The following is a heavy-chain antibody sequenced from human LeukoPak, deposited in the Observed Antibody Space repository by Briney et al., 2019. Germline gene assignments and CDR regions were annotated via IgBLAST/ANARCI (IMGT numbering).Heavy chain of an antibody. J-gene: IGHJ4*02. V-gene: IGHV4-39*07. CDR3: AKGYCRGNSCYDDRGAFDY. Sequence: SETLSLTCTVSGSFIRDSGYYWGWIRQPPGKGLEWIGTVFYSGRTYYNSSLQSRVTISVDTSKNQFSLKLSSVTAADTAVYYCAKGYCRGNSCYDDRGAFDYWGQGTLVTVSS. CDR2: VFYSGRT. D-gene: IGHD2-2*01. CDR1: GSFIRDSGYY.